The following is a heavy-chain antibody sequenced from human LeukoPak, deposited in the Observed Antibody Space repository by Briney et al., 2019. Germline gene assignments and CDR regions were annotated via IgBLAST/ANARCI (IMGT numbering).Heavy chain of an antibody. Sequence: GGSLRLSCAASGFTFSNYTMNCVRQAPGKGLEWVSLINSSGSYKYYTDSVKGRFTISRDNAKKSLYLQMNSLRAEDTAVYYCARGIRGVIFWFDPWGQGTLVTVSS. CDR2: INSSGSYK. CDR1: GFTFSNYT. D-gene: IGHD3-10*01. J-gene: IGHJ5*02. V-gene: IGHV3-21*01. CDR3: ARGIRGVIFWFDP.